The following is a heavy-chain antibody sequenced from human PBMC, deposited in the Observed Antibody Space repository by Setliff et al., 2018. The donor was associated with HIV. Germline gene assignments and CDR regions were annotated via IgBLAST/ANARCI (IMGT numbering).Heavy chain of an antibody. J-gene: IGHJ6*02. CDR1: GYTFTSYD. CDR2: MNPNSGNT. V-gene: IGHV1-8*02. CDR3: ATRGEQLYFYGMDV. D-gene: IGHD1-26*01. Sequence: GASVKVSCKASGYTFTSYDINWVRQATGQGLEWMGWMNPNSGNTGYAQKFQGRVTMTRNTSISAAYMELSSLRSEDTAVYYCATRGEQLYFYGMDVWGQGTTVTVSS.